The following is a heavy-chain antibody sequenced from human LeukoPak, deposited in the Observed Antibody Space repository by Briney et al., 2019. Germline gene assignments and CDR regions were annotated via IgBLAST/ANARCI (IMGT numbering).Heavy chain of an antibody. D-gene: IGHD2-2*01. J-gene: IGHJ4*02. CDR3: AIDSSTSWAYYFDY. CDR1: GYTFTSYD. Sequence: ASVKVSCKASGYTFTSYDINWVRQATGQGLEWMGRMNPNSGNTGYAQKFQGRVTITRNTSISTAYMELSSLRSEDTAVYYCAIDSSTSWAYYFDYWGQGTLVTVSS. V-gene: IGHV1-8*03. CDR2: MNPNSGNT.